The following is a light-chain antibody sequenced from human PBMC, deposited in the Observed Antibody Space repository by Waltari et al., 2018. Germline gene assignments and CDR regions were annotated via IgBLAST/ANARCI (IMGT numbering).Light chain of an antibody. J-gene: IGKJ5*01. CDR2: DAS. CDR1: QAISSS. V-gene: IGKV1D-13*01. Sequence: AIQLTQSPPSLSASVGDRVPIACRASQAISSSLVWYQQKPGKAPKRLIYDASTLENGVPSRFSGSGSGTDFTLTISSLQPEDFSTYHCQQFYNYPPTFGQGTRLEIK. CDR3: QQFYNYPPT.